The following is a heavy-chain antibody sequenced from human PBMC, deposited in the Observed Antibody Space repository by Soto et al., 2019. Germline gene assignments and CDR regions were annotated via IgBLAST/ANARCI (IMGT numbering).Heavy chain of an antibody. CDR1: GFTFDDNA. Sequence: GGSLRLSCAASGFTFDDNAMHWVRQAPGKGLEWVSGINWKSDIGYADSVKSRFTISRDNAENSLYLQMNSLRAEDTAVYFCAKDLAYYDCGGDYRSYYFDDWGQGTLVTVSS. CDR2: INWKSDI. V-gene: IGHV3-9*01. CDR3: AKDLAYYDCGGDYRSYYFDD. D-gene: IGHD3-22*01. J-gene: IGHJ4*02.